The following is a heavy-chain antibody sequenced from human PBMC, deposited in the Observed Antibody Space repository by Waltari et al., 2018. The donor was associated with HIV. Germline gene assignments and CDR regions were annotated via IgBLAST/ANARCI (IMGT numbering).Heavy chain of an antibody. Sequence: EVQLVESGGGLVQPGRSLRLSCAAPGFTFDNYAMHWVRQAPGKGLEWVSGISWNSGSIGYADSVKGRFTISRDNAKNSLYLQMNSLRAEDTALYYCAKDGQFAAPWGQGTLVTVSS. CDR1: GFTFDNYA. CDR2: ISWNSGSI. V-gene: IGHV3-9*01. J-gene: IGHJ5*02. CDR3: AKDGQFAAP.